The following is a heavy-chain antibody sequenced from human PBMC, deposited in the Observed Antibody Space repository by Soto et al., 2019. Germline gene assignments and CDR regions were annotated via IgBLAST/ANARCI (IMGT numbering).Heavy chain of an antibody. V-gene: IGHV3-21*01. CDR3: ARMDSSPLNFDY. CDR2: ISSSSSYI. Sequence: GGSLRLSCAASGFTFSSYSMNWVRQAPGKGLEWVSSISSSSSYIYYADSVKGRFTISRDNAKNSLYLQMNSLRAEDTAVYYCARMDSSPLNFDYWGQGTLVTVSS. J-gene: IGHJ4*02. D-gene: IGHD6-13*01. CDR1: GFTFSSYS.